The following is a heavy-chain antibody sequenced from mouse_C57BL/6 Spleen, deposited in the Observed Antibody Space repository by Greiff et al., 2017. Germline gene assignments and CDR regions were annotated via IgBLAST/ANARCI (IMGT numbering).Heavy chain of an antibody. CDR1: GFTFTDYY. CDR3: ARYRDYDGDYYAMDY. CDR2: IRNKANGYTT. J-gene: IGHJ4*01. V-gene: IGHV7-3*01. Sequence: EVQGVESGGGLVQPGGSLSLSCAASGFTFTDYYMSWVRQPPGKALEWLGFIRNKANGYTTEYSASVKGRFTISRDNSQSILYLQMNALRAEDSATYYCARYRDYDGDYYAMDYWGQGTSVTVSS. D-gene: IGHD2-4*01.